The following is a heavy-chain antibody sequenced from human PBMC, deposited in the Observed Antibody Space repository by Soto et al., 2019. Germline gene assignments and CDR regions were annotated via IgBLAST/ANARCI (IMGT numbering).Heavy chain of an antibody. CDR3: ARDGQGLAPYALDV. V-gene: IGHV3-33*01. Sequence: QVQLVESGGGVAQPGRSLRLSCTVPGFTFSAHAMHWVRQAPGKGLEWVTQIWYDGSNKYYAESVKGRFTISRDNSKNTLYLQMNSLRVEDTAVYYCARDGQGLAPYALDVWGQGTSVTVSS. CDR2: IWYDGSNK. J-gene: IGHJ6*02. CDR1: GFTFSAHA. D-gene: IGHD6-19*01.